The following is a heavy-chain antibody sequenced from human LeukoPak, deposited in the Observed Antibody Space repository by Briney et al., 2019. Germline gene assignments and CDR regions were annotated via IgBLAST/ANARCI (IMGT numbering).Heavy chain of an antibody. Sequence: GGSLRLSWAASGFTFKTYGMSWVRQPPGKGLEWVSGIRSSGDITYYADSVKGRFTISRDNSMNTLYLQMNSLRAEDTAVYYCAKEVRESAWFYFDYWGQGTLATVSS. CDR1: GFTFKTYG. J-gene: IGHJ4*02. D-gene: IGHD3-10*01. CDR3: AKEVRESAWFYFDY. CDR2: IRSSGDIT. V-gene: IGHV3-23*01.